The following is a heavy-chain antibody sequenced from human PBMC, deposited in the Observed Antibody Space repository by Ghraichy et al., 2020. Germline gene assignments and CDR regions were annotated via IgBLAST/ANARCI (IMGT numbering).Heavy chain of an antibody. CDR1: GFTFSSYS. CDR2: ISSSSSTI. CDR3: ARSVEGSGWYEYYYYYMDV. Sequence: GGSLRLSCAASGFTFSSYSMNWVRQAPGKGLEWVSYISSSSSTIYYADSVKGRFTISRDNAKNSLYLQMNSLRAEDTAVYYCARSVEGSGWYEYYYYYMDVWGKGTTVTVSS. J-gene: IGHJ6*03. V-gene: IGHV3-48*01. D-gene: IGHD6-19*01.